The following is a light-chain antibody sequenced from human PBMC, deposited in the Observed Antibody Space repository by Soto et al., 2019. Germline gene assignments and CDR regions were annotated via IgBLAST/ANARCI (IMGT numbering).Light chain of an antibody. J-gene: IGKJ1*01. CDR3: HQYNNWPPWT. CDR2: GAS. Sequence: ETVMTQSPATLSVSPGERATLSCRASQSVNSNLAWYQQKLGQAPRVLIYGASTRATGIPARFSGSGSGTEFTLTISSLQSEDYAVYYCHQYNNWPPWTFGQGTKVDIK. CDR1: QSVNSN. V-gene: IGKV3-15*01.